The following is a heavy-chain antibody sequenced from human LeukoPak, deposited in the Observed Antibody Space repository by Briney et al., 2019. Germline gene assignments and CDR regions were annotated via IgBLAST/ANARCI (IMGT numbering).Heavy chain of an antibody. CDR1: GYTFTGYY. V-gene: IGHV1-2*02. Sequence: ASVKVSCKASGYTFTGYYMHWVRQAPGQGLEWMGWINPNSGGTNYAQKFQGRVTMTRDTSISTAYMELSRLRSDDMAVYYCAILVYNWNDHGPYYYYGMDVWGQGTTVTVSS. D-gene: IGHD1-1*01. CDR2: INPNSGGT. J-gene: IGHJ6*02. CDR3: AILVYNWNDHGPYYYYGMDV.